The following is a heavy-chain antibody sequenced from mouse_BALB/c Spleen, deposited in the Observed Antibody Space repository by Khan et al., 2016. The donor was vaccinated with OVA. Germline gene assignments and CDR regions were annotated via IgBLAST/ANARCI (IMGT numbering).Heavy chain of an antibody. CDR1: GYTFTSYW. CDR3: ARENYYGRNCYAMDY. V-gene: IGHV1S41*01. D-gene: IGHD1-1*01. J-gene: IGHJ4*01. CDR2: IGPGSSNA. Sequence: DLVKPGASVKLSCKASGYTFTSYWINWIKQRPGQGLEWIGRIGPGSSNAYYNDMFKGKATLTVDTSSNTAYIQLSSLSSEDSAVDFCARENYYGRNCYAMDYWGQGTSVTISA.